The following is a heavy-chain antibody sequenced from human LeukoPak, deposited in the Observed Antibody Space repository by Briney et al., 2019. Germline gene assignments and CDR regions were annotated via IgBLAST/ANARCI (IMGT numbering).Heavy chain of an antibody. V-gene: IGHV5-51*01. CDR2: IYPGDSDT. CDR1: GYSFTSYW. J-gene: IGHJ3*02. CDR3: ARRITICGVAHAFDI. Sequence: GESLKISCKGSGYSFTSYWIGWVRQMPGKGLEWMGIIYPGDSDTRYSPSFQGQVTISADKSISTAYLQWSSLKALDTAMYYCARRITICGVAHAFDIWGQGTMVTVSS. D-gene: IGHD3-3*01.